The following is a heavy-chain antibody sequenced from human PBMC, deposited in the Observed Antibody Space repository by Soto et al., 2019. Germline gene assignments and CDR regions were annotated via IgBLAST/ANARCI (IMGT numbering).Heavy chain of an antibody. CDR1: GFTFSDYE. CDR3: CVDTAMVKGTYLDY. V-gene: IGHV3-48*03. J-gene: IGHJ4*02. D-gene: IGHD5-18*01. CDR2: ISNGGGIT. Sequence: EVQLVESGGGLVQPGGSLRLSCAVSGFTFSDYEMNWVRQAPGKGLEWVSYISNGGGITYYADSVKGRFTICRDNAKNSLYLQMNSLRAEDTAVYYCCVDTAMVKGTYLDYWGQGTLVTVSS.